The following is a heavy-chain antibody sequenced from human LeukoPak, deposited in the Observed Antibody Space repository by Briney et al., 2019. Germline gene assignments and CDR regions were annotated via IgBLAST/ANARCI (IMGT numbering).Heavy chain of an antibody. V-gene: IGHV3-21*01. D-gene: IGHD3-22*01. J-gene: IGHJ4*02. CDR2: ISSSSSYI. Sequence: GGSLRLSCAASGFTFSSYSMNWVRQAPGKGLEWVSSISSSSSYIYYADSVKGRFTISRDNAKNSLYLQMNSLRAEDTAVYYCVRSAFHAGSGNYYDYWGQGTLVTVSS. CDR1: GFTFSSYS. CDR3: VRSAFHAGSGNYYDY.